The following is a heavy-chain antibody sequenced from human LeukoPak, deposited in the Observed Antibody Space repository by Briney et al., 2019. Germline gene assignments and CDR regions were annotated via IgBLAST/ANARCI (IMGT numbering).Heavy chain of an antibody. CDR2: ISAYNGNT. Sequence: ASVKVSCKASGYTFTSYGISWVRQAPGQGLEWMGWISAYNGNTNYAQKFQGRVTMTRDTSTSTVYMELSSLRSEDTAVYYCARESGDNWFDPWGQGTLVTVSS. D-gene: IGHD1-26*01. V-gene: IGHV1-18*01. J-gene: IGHJ5*02. CDR1: GYTFTSYG. CDR3: ARESGDNWFDP.